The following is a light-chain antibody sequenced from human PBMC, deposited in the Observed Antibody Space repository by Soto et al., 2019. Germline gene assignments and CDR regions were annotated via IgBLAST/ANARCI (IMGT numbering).Light chain of an antibody. CDR3: QQGKTFPYT. V-gene: IGKV1-12*01. Sequence: IQMTQSPSTVSASVGDRINISCRAARDIGDWLAWYQQRPGVAPKLLIYHASTLHSGVPPRFSGTRSGTIFTLTVSALQPEDFAAYYCQQGKTFPYTFGQGTRLET. CDR2: HAS. J-gene: IGKJ2*01. CDR1: RDIGDW.